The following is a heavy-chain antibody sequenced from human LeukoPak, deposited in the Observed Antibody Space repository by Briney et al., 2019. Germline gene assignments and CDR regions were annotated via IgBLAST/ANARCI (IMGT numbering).Heavy chain of an antibody. Sequence: SETLSLTCTVSGDSINNNNYYWGWIRQPPGKGLEWIGNIYHSGSTYYNPSLKSRVTISVDTSKNQFSLKLSSVTAADTAVYYCASGSSRGGLDYWGQGTLVTVSS. D-gene: IGHD1-26*01. CDR1: GDSINNNNYY. V-gene: IGHV4-39*07. CDR3: ASGSSRGGLDY. CDR2: IYHSGST. J-gene: IGHJ4*02.